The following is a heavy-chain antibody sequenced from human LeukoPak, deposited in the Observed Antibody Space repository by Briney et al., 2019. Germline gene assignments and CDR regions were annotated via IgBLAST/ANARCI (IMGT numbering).Heavy chain of an antibody. CDR3: ARIPHQVGSFFFDY. CDR2: INPNSGGT. CDR1: GYTFTGYY. J-gene: IGHJ4*02. V-gene: IGHV1-2*02. D-gene: IGHD3-10*01. Sequence: GASVKVSCKASGYTFTGYYMHWVRQAPGQGLEWMGWINPNSGGTNYAQKFQGRVTMTRDTSISTAYMELSRLRSDDTAVYYCARIPHQVGSFFFDYWGQGTLVTVSS.